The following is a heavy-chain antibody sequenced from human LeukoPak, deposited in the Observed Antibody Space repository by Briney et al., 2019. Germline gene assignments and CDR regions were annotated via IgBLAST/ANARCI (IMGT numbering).Heavy chain of an antibody. CDR1: GCTFTSYG. Sequence: ASVKVSCKASGCTFTSYGISWVRQAPGQGVEWMGWISAYNGNTNYAQKLQGRVTMTTDTSTSTAYMELRSLRSDDTAVYYCARAGYCSSTSCPYNNWFDPWGQGTLVTVSS. CDR3: ARAGYCSSTSCPYNNWFDP. D-gene: IGHD2-2*01. V-gene: IGHV1-18*01. J-gene: IGHJ5*02. CDR2: ISAYNGNT.